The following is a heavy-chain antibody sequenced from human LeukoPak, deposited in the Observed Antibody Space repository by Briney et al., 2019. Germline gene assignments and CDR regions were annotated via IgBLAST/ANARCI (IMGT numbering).Heavy chain of an antibody. D-gene: IGHD1-26*01. CDR1: GYTFTSYY. Sequence: GASVKVSCKASGYTFTSYYMHWVRQAPGRGLEWMGIINPSGGSTSYAQKLQGRVTMTRDTSTSTVYMELSSLRSEDTAVYYCARGGWAVGATTPPFDYWGQGTLVTVSS. J-gene: IGHJ4*02. V-gene: IGHV1-46*04. CDR3: ARGGWAVGATTPPFDY. CDR2: INPSGGST.